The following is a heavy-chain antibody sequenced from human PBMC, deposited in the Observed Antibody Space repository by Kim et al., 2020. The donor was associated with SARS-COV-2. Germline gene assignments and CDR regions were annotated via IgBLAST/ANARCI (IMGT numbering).Heavy chain of an antibody. CDR1: GFTFSSYS. CDR3: ARDGGDFDWLPTYPPDY. J-gene: IGHJ4*02. Sequence: GGSLRLSCAASGFTFSSYSMNWVRQAPGKGLEWVSSISSSSSYIYYADSVKGRFTISRDNAKNSLYLQMNSLRAEDTAVYYCARDGGDFDWLPTYPPDYWGQGTLVTVSS. D-gene: IGHD3-9*01. CDR2: ISSSSSYI. V-gene: IGHV3-21*01.